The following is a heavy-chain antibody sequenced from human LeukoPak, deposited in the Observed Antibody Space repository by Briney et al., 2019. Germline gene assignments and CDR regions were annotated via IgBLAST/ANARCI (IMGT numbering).Heavy chain of an antibody. V-gene: IGHV4-59*01. Sequence: SETLSLTCTVSGGSISSYYWSWIRQPPGKGLEWIGYIYYSGSTNYNPSLKSRVTISVDTSKNQFSLKLSSVTAADTAVYYCARGVRYSYGYGPFDPWGQGTLVTVSS. CDR2: IYYSGST. D-gene: IGHD5-18*01. CDR3: ARGVRYSYGYGPFDP. CDR1: GGSISSYY. J-gene: IGHJ5*02.